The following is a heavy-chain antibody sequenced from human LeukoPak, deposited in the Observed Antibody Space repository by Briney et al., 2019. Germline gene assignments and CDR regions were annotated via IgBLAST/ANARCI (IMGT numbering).Heavy chain of an antibody. CDR2: IYYSGST. J-gene: IGHJ5*02. CDR3: ATKDTWIQLGFDP. Sequence: KPSETLSLTCTVSGGSISSSSYYWGWIRQPPGEGLEWIGSIYYSGSTYYNPSLKSRVTISVDTSKNQFSLKLSSVTAADTAVYYCATKDTWIQLGFDPWGQGTLVTVSS. D-gene: IGHD5-18*01. V-gene: IGHV4-39*01. CDR1: GGSISSSSYY.